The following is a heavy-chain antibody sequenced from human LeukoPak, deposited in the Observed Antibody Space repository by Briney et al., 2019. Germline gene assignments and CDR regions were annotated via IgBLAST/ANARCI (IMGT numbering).Heavy chain of an antibody. CDR2: INHSGNT. Sequence: GSLRLSCAASGFTFSSYSMTWVRQSPGKGLEWVGEINHSGNTNYNPSLKSRVTMSVDTSQRQFSLRLTSVRAADTAVYYCARGRYLTTLGGAAAGFLDYWGQGTVVTVSS. CDR1: GFTFSSYS. J-gene: IGHJ4*02. CDR3: ARGRYLTTLGGAAAGFLDY. D-gene: IGHD6-13*01. V-gene: IGHV4-34*01.